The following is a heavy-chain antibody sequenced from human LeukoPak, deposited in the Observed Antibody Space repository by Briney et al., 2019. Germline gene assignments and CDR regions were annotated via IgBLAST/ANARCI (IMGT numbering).Heavy chain of an antibody. V-gene: IGHV4-61*01. CDR1: GGSVSSGTYY. CDR3: ARGLGGGSGWYR. CDR2: IYYSGNT. Sequence: SETLSLTCTVSGGSVSSGTYYWGWIRQPPGKGLEWIGYIYYSGNTKYNPSLKSRITISVDTSKNQFSLKLSSVTAADTAVYYCARGLGGGSGWYRWGQGTLVTVSS. J-gene: IGHJ4*02. D-gene: IGHD6-19*01.